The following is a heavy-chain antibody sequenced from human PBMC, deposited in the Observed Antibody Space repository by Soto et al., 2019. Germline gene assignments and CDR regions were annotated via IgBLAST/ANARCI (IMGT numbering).Heavy chain of an antibody. CDR2: LSDGGGST. D-gene: IGHD5-18*01. J-gene: IGHJ4*02. Sequence: PGGSLRLSCAASGFTFSNYAMSWVRQAPGKGLEWVSGLSDGGGSTFYADSVKGRFTISRDNAKNTLYLQMSSLRGEDTAVYYCARGAIRGYSYGHSDYWGQGTLVTVS. V-gene: IGHV3-23*01. CDR3: ARGAIRGYSYGHSDY. CDR1: GFTFSNYA.